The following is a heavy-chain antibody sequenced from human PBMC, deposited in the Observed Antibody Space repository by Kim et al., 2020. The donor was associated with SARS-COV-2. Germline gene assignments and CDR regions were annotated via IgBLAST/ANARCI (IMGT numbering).Heavy chain of an antibody. D-gene: IGHD4-17*01. CDR2: IRSKAYGGTT. Sequence: GGSLRLSCTASGFTFGDYAMSWVRQAPGKGLEWVGFIRSKAYGGTTEYAASVKGRFTISRDDYKSIAYLQMNSLKTEDTAVYYCTRVRGDYYYYYMDVWGNGTTVTVSS. CDR3: TRVRGDYYYYYMDV. J-gene: IGHJ6*03. V-gene: IGHV3-49*04. CDR1: GFTFGDYA.